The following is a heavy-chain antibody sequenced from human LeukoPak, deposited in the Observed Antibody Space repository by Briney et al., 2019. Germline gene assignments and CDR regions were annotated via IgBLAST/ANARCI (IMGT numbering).Heavy chain of an antibody. CDR2: IRSKAYGGTT. J-gene: IGHJ4*02. CDR1: GFTFSSYA. CDR3: TRGVGATGWDKGIFDY. Sequence: GGSLRLSCAASGFTFSSYAMSWVRQAPGKGLEWVGFIRSKAYGGTTEYAASVKGRFTISRDDSKSIAYLQMNSLKTEDTAVYYCTRGVGATGWDKGIFDYWGQGTLVTVSS. V-gene: IGHV3-49*04. D-gene: IGHD1-26*01.